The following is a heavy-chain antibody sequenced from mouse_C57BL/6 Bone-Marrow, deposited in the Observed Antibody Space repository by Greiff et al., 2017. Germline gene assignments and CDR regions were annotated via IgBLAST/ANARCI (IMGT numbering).Heavy chain of an antibody. CDR1: GFTFSSYT. CDR2: ISGGGGNT. V-gene: IGHV5-9*01. Sequence: DVMLVESGGGLVKPGGSLKLSCAASGFTFSSYTMSWVRQTPEKRLEWVATISGGGGNTYYPDSVKGRFTISRDNAKNTLYLQMSSLRSEDTALYYCAVNWDSFAYWGQGTLVTVSA. J-gene: IGHJ3*01. D-gene: IGHD4-1*01. CDR3: AVNWDSFAY.